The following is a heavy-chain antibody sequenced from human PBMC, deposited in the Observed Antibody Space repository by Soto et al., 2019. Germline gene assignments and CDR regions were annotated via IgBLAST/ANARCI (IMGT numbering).Heavy chain of an antibody. J-gene: IGHJ4*02. CDR2: ISNDGSNK. V-gene: IGHV3-30-3*01. Sequence: GGSLRLSCAASGFTFSNYAMHWVRQAPGKGLEWVAVISNDGSNKYYEDSVKGRFTSSRDNSKNTLYLQMNSLRAEDTAVYYCAREYQLLTYYFDYWGQGTLVTVSS. CDR1: GFTFSNYA. D-gene: IGHD2-2*01. CDR3: AREYQLLTYYFDY.